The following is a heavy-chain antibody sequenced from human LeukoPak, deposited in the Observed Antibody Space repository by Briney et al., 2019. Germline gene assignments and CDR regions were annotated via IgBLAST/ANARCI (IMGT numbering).Heavy chain of an antibody. CDR3: AKGAVAAAATPWFDR. CDR1: GFTFNTYA. J-gene: IGHJ5*02. V-gene: IGHV3-23*01. D-gene: IGHD2-15*01. Sequence: GGSPRLSCTASGFTFNTYAMTWVRQAPGKGLELFSTISGSGGSSYYADSVKGRFTISRDNSKNTLHLQMNSLRAEDTAVYYCAKGAVAAAATPWFDRWGQGALVTVSS. CDR2: ISGSGGSS.